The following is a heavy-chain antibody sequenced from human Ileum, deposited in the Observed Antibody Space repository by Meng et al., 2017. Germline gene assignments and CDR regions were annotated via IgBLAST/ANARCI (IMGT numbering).Heavy chain of an antibody. CDR1: GYSFTSYW. J-gene: IGHJ3*02. CDR3: AGRPHRTGDAFDI. CDR2: LYPRDSDT. Sequence: GESLKISCKASGYSFTSYWIAWVRQMPRKDLEWMGILYPRDSDTRYSPSFQGQVTISADESITTAYLQWRSLKASDTAIYYCAGRPHRTGDAFDIWGQGTMVTVSS. V-gene: IGHV5-51*01. D-gene: IGHD1-1*01.